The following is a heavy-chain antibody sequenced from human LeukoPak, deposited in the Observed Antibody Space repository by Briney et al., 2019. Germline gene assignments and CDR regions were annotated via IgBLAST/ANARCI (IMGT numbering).Heavy chain of an antibody. CDR1: GFTFSSYA. D-gene: IGHD6-13*01. CDR3: ARDVASSSSRRGWFDP. V-gene: IGHV3-66*01. CDR2: IYSGGST. J-gene: IGHJ5*02. Sequence: GGSLRLSCAASGFTFSSYAMSWVRQAPGKGLEWVSVIYSGGSTYYADSVKGRFTISRDNSKNTLYLQMNSLRAEDTAVYYCARDVASSSSRRGWFDPWGQGTLVTVSS.